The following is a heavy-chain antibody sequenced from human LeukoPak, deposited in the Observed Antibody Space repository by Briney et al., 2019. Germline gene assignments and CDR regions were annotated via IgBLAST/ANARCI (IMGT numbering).Heavy chain of an antibody. CDR3: AKSATVVNPGDY. CDR2: ISGSGGST. CDR1: GFSFSSYA. V-gene: IGHV3-23*01. D-gene: IGHD4-17*01. Sequence: GGSRRLSCAASGFSFSSYALSWVRQAPGKGLEWVSAISGSGGSTYYADSVKGRFTISRDNSKNTLYLQMNSLRAEDTAVYYCAKSATVVNPGDYWGQGTLVTVSS. J-gene: IGHJ4*02.